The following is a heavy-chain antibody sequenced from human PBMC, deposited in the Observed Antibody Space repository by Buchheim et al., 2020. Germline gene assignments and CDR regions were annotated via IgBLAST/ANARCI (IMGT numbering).Heavy chain of an antibody. CDR1: GFTFSSSC. J-gene: IGHJ4*02. Sequence: EVQLVESGGGLVQPGGSLRLSCAASGFTFSSSCMHWVRQAPGKGLVWVSCIKSDESITTYADSVKGRFTISRDNAKSTLHLHMRSLRAEDTAVYYCTRDLLGESDYWGQGTL. CDR3: TRDLLGESDY. V-gene: IGHV3-74*01. CDR2: IKSDESIT.